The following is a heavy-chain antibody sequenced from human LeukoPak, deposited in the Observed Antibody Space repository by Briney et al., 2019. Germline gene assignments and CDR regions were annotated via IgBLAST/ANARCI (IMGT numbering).Heavy chain of an antibody. Sequence: GGSLRLSCAASGFTFSSYGMNWVRQAPGKGLEWVSYISSSGSTIYYADSVKGRFTISRDNAKNSLYLQMNSLRAEDTAVYYCARAPYSSGWYYFDYWGQGTLVTVSS. V-gene: IGHV3-48*03. D-gene: IGHD6-19*01. CDR2: ISSSGSTI. J-gene: IGHJ4*02. CDR3: ARAPYSSGWYYFDY. CDR1: GFTFSSYG.